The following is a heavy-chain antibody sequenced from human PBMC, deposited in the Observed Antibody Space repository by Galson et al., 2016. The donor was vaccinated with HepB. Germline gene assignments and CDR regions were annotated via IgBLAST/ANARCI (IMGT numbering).Heavy chain of an antibody. D-gene: IGHD1-26*01. J-gene: IGHJ4*02. V-gene: IGHV3-48*02. CDR1: GFTFNNYD. CDR2: ITRSGGTA. CDR3: ARDVRGSEDY. Sequence: SLRLSCAASGFTFNNYDMHWFRQAPGKGLESVSYITRSGGTALYADSVKGRFTISRDNAKNSLYLQMNSLRDEDTAVYYCARDVRGSEDYWGQGTLVTVSS.